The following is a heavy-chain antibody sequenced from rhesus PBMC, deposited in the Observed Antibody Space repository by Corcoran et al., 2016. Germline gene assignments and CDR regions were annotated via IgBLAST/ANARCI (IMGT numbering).Heavy chain of an antibody. CDR3: ARERSGYYGRYFEV. CDR1: GGPMSGGYYH. D-gene: IGHD3-28*01. CDR2: IYSSSGNT. V-gene: IGHV4S12*01. Sequence: QVKLHESDPGLVKPLETLSLTCAVPGGPMSGGYYHWRGIRLPPGRGLEWIGGIYSSSGNTFYTPSLKCRVTISRDTSKNQVSLKLSSVTAADTAVYYCARERSGYYGRYFEVWGQGALVTVSS. J-gene: IGHJ1*01.